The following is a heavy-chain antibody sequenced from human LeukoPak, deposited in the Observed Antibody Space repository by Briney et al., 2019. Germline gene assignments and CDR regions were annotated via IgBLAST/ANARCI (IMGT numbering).Heavy chain of an antibody. Sequence: GGSLRLSCAASGLTVSSNCMSWVRQSPGKGLEWVAFIRYDGNIKLYADSMKGRFTISRDNSKNTLYLHINSLRAEDTALYYCVKDNPLDYWGQGTLVIVSS. V-gene: IGHV3-30*02. CDR1: GLTVSSNC. J-gene: IGHJ4*02. CDR3: VKDNPLDY. CDR2: IRYDGNIK.